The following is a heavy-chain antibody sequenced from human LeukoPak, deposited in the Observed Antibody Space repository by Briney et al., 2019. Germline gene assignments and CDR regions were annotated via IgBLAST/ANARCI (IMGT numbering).Heavy chain of an antibody. J-gene: IGHJ3*02. D-gene: IGHD3-9*01. Sequence: GGSLRLSWASSEFTVRRNHMSGVRQAPGKGLEWGSVIYSGGVTYYADSVKGRFTISRDNTKNTLYLQMNSLRAEDTAVYYCARVIVTGYYDAFDIWGQGTMVTVSS. CDR1: EFTVRRNH. CDR3: ARVIVTGYYDAFDI. V-gene: IGHV3-53*01. CDR2: IYSGGVT.